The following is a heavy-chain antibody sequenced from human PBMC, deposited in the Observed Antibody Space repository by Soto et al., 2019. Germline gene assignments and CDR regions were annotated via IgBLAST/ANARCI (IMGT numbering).Heavy chain of an antibody. D-gene: IGHD6-13*01. Sequence: SETLSLTCTVSGGSISSSSYYWGWIRQPPGKGLEWIGSIYYSGSTYYNPSLKRRVTISVDTSKNQFSLKLSSVTAADTAVYYWEKNHSDSSSQVDPCSQRTLVPVSS. CDR2: IYYSGST. CDR3: EKNHSDSSSQVDP. V-gene: IGHV4-39*01. CDR1: GGSISSSSYY. J-gene: IGHJ5*01.